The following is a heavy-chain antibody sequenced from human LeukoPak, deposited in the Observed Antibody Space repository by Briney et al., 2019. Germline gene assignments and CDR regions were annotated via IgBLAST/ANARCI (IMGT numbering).Heavy chain of an antibody. Sequence: SETLSLTCTVSGDSVSSGSYYWSWIRQPPGKGLEWIGYIYYSGSTNYNPSLKSRVTISVDTSRNQFSLKLSSVTAADTAVYYCARGLYLVACTGDAFDIWGQGTMVTVSS. D-gene: IGHD6-19*01. CDR2: IYYSGST. J-gene: IGHJ3*02. V-gene: IGHV4-61*01. CDR1: GDSVSSGSYY. CDR3: ARGLYLVACTGDAFDI.